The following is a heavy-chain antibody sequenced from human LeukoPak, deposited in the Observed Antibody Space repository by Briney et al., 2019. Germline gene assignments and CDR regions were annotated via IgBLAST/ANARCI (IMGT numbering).Heavy chain of an antibody. D-gene: IGHD2-2*01. CDR2: INHSGST. CDR3: ARGRKIVVVPAAISYYFDY. V-gene: IGHV4-34*01. Sequence: PSETLSLTCTVSGGSISNYYWSWIRQPPGKGLEWIGEINHSGSTNYNPSLKSRVTISVDTSKNQFSLKLSSVTAADTAVYYCARGRKIVVVPAAISYYFDYWGQGTLVTVSS. CDR1: GGSISNYY. J-gene: IGHJ4*02.